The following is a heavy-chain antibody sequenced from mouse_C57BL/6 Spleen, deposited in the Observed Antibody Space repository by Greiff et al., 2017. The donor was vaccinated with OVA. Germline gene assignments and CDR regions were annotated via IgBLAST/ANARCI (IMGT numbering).Heavy chain of an antibody. CDR2: INPSSGYT. Sequence: VQLQQSGAELARPGASVKMSCKASGYTFTSYTMHWVKQRPGQGLEWIGYINPSSGYTKYNQKFKDKATLTADKSSSTAYMQLSSLTSEASAVYDCGGIGATVVATRDYWGQGTTLTVSA. CDR3: GGIGATVVATRDY. CDR1: GYTFTSYT. V-gene: IGHV1-4*01. J-gene: IGHJ2*01. D-gene: IGHD1-1*01.